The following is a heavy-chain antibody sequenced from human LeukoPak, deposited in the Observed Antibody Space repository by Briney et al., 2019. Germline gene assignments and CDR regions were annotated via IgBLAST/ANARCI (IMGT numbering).Heavy chain of an antibody. CDR1: GYSISSGYY. J-gene: IGHJ6*03. CDR2: IYHSGST. CDR3: AGGTTMIEDYYYYYMDV. D-gene: IGHD3-22*01. Sequence: PSETLSLTCTVSGYSISSGYYWGWIRQPPGKGLEWIGSIYHSGSTYYNPSLKSRVTISVDTSKNQFSLKLSSVTAADTAVYYCAGGTTMIEDYYYYYMDVWGKGTTVTVSS. V-gene: IGHV4-38-2*02.